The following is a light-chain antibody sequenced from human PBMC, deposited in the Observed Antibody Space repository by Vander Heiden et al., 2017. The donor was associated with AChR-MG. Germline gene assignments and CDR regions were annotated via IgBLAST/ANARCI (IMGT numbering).Light chain of an antibody. Sequence: QSVLTQTPSVSGAPGQTVSITCSGRSSNIWAGYDVHWYQQLPGSAPKLLIYGNNNRPSGVPDRFSGAKSGTSASLAITGLQAEDEADYYCQSYDSSLSAWVFGGGTKLTVL. CDR1: SSNIWAGYD. CDR2: GNN. J-gene: IGLJ3*02. CDR3: QSYDSSLSAWV. V-gene: IGLV1-40*01.